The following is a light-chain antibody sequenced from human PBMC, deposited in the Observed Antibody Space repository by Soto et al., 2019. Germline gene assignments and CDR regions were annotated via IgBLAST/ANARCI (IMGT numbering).Light chain of an antibody. Sequence: DIQMTQSPSTLPASVGDRVTITCRASQSISSWLAWYQQKPGKAPKLLIYKASSLESGVPSRFSGSGSGTEFTLTISSLRPDDFATYYCQHYYSYPWTFGQGTKVDIK. J-gene: IGKJ1*01. CDR3: QHYYSYPWT. V-gene: IGKV1-5*03. CDR1: QSISSW. CDR2: KAS.